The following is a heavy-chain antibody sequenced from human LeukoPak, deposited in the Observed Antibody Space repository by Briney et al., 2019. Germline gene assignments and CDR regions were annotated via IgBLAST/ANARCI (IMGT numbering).Heavy chain of an antibody. CDR3: ARARWADY. CDR2: INPKSGDT. J-gene: IGHJ4*02. Sequence: ASVTVSFMCSVYTFIDYYLHWVRQAPGQGLEWMGWINPKSGDTNYLQKFEGRVTMTRDTSINAAYMELSSLRSDDTAMYYCARARWADYWGQGTLVTVSS. CDR1: VYTFIDYY. D-gene: IGHD5-24*01. V-gene: IGHV1-2*02.